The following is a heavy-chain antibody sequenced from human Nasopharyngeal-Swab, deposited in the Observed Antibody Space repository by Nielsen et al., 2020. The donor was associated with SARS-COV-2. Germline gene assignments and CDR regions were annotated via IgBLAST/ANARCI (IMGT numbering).Heavy chain of an antibody. J-gene: IGHJ4*02. CDR2: ISYDGSKK. Sequence: GASLKISCAASGFIFTTYGMHWVRQAPGKGLEWVALISYDGSKKYYADSVKGRFTISRDKSKNTLYLQMNNLRAEDTAVYYCTRDRVFYYDSSGRKEFEYWGRGTRVTVSS. CDR3: TRDRVFYYDSSGRKEFEY. D-gene: IGHD3-22*01. V-gene: IGHV3-33*05. CDR1: GFIFTTYG.